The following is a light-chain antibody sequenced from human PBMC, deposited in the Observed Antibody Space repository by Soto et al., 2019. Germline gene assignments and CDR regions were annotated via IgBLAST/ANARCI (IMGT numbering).Light chain of an antibody. CDR2: AAS. CDR3: QQANSFPPT. CDR1: QDISSW. J-gene: IGKJ4*02. V-gene: IGKV1-12*01. Sequence: DIQMTQSPSSFSANGRAILTVTSRASQDISSWLAWYQQKPGKAPPLLIYAASNLQRGVLSRFSGSGSGTDFTLTIISLQHEDFASYYCQQANSFPPTFGGGIKVDIK.